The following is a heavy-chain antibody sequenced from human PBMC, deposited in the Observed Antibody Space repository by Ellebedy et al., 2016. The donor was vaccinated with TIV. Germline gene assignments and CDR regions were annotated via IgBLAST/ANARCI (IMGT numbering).Heavy chain of an antibody. CDR2: INPNSGGT. CDR1: GYTFTGYY. D-gene: IGHD5-12*01. V-gene: IGHV1-2*02. Sequence: AASVKVSCKASGYTFTGYYMHWVRQAPGQGLEWMGWINPNSGGTNYAQKFQGRVTMTRDTSISTAYMELSRLRSDDTAVYYCAGIRSVATLAWFDYWGQGTLVTVSS. CDR3: AGIRSVATLAWFDY. J-gene: IGHJ4*02.